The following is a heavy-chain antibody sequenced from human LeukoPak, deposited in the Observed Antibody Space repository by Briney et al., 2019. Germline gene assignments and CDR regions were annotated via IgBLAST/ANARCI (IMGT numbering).Heavy chain of an antibody. CDR3: ARGQVPAARGYNWFDP. D-gene: IGHD2-2*01. CDR2: INARGDT. Sequence: PSETLSLTCAVYGWSFNDYYWNWVRQPPGKGLEWIGEINARGDTNYNPSLKSRVTISVDSSKNQFSLTLTSVIAADTAIYYCARGQVPAARGYNWFDPWGQGTLVTVSP. CDR1: GWSFNDYY. J-gene: IGHJ5*02. V-gene: IGHV4-34*01.